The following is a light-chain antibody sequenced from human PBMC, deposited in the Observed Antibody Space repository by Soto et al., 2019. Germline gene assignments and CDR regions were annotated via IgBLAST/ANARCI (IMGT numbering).Light chain of an antibody. J-gene: IGLJ1*01. V-gene: IGLV2-11*01. CDR1: SIDVGGYNF. Sequence: QSVLSHSRSVSGSPGQSVTISCTGTSIDVGGYNFVSWYQQYPGKAPKLIIYDVTKRPSGVPDRFSGSKSGNTASLTISGLQTDDEADYYCCSYAGSYTHVFGTGTKV. CDR3: CSYAGSYTHV. CDR2: DVT.